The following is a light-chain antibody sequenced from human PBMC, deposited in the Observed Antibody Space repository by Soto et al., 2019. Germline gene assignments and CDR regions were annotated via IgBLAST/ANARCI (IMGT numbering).Light chain of an antibody. CDR2: YDD. V-gene: IGLV1-36*01. CDR1: SSNIGNNA. Sequence: SVLTQTPSVSAASRQRVTISCSGSSSNIGNNAVNWYQQLPGKAPKLLIYYDDLLPSGVSDRFSGSKSGTSASLAISGLQSEDEADYYCAAWDYSLNGRVFGTGTKVTVL. J-gene: IGLJ1*01. CDR3: AAWDYSLNGRV.